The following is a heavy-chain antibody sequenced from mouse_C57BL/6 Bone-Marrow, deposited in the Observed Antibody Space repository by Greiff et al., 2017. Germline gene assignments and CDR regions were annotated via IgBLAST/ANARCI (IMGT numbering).Heavy chain of an antibody. CDR3: ARNYGNYEGFAY. Sequence: VMLVESGPGLVQPSQSLSITCTVSGFSLTSYGVHWVRQSPGKGLEWLGVIWSGGSTDYNAAFISRLSISKDNSKSQVFFKMNSLQADDTAIYYCARNYGNYEGFAYWGQGTLVTVSA. CDR2: IWSGGST. J-gene: IGHJ3*01. V-gene: IGHV2-2*01. D-gene: IGHD2-1*01. CDR1: GFSLTSYG.